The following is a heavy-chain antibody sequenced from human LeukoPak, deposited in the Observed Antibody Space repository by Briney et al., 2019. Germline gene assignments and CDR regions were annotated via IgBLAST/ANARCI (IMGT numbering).Heavy chain of an antibody. CDR3: ARAPDRTVTWDY. CDR1: GDSISSTSYY. Sequence: SETLSLTCTVSGDSISSTSYYWGWIRQPPGKGLEWIGSISYSGSTYFNPGSTYYNPSLKSRVTTSADTSKNQFSLKVTSVTAADTAVYYCARAPDRTVTWDYWGQGRLVTVSS. J-gene: IGHJ4*02. CDR2: ISYSGSTYFNPGST. D-gene: IGHD4-17*01. V-gene: IGHV4-39*07.